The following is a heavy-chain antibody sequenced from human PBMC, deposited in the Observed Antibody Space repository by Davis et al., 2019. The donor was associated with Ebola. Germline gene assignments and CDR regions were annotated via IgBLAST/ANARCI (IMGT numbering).Heavy chain of an antibody. J-gene: IGHJ6*02. CDR2: IYYSGST. CDR3: AGLEYSSSSVSKYGMEV. Sequence: SETLSLTCAVYGGSFSGYYWSWIRQPPGKGLEWIGSIYYSGSTYYNPSLKSRVTISVDTSKNQFSLKLSSVTAADTAVYYCAGLEYSSSSVSKYGMEVWGQGTTVTVSS. V-gene: IGHV4-34*01. CDR1: GGSFSGYY. D-gene: IGHD6-6*01.